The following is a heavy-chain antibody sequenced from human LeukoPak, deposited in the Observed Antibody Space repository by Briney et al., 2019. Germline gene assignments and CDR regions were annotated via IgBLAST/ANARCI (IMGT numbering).Heavy chain of an antibody. J-gene: IGHJ5*02. V-gene: IGHV3-11*01. CDR3: ATDGAGFDT. CDR2: INIGGTNT. Sequence: GGSLRLSCAASGFTFIDYYMSWIRQAPGKGLEWLSYINIGGTNTHYADSVKGRFTISRDNAKKSLYLEMNNLRAEDTAVYYCATDGAGFDTWGQGVLVTFSS. CDR1: GFTFIDYY.